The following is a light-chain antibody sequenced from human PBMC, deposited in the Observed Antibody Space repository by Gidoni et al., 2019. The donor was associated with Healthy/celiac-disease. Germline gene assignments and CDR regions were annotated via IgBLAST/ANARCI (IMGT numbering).Light chain of an antibody. Sequence: GLTMSPRTVSLSPGERATLSCRASQLVSSSYLAWYQQKPGQAPRLLIYGASSRATGIPGRFSSSRSGTDFTLTISRLEPEDFAVYYCQQYGSSPPRYTFGQGTKLEIK. CDR1: QLVSSSY. V-gene: IGKV3-20*01. J-gene: IGKJ2*01. CDR3: QQYGSSPPRYT. CDR2: GAS.